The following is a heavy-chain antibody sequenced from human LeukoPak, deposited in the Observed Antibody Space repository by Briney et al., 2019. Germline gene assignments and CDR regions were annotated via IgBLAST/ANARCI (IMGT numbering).Heavy chain of an antibody. Sequence: GGSLRLSCAASGFTFSSYWTSWVRHAPGKGLEWVANIKQDGSEKYYVDSVKGRFTISRDNAKNSLYLQMNSLRAEDTAVYYCAREFKTARGFDYWGQGTLVTVSS. J-gene: IGHJ4*02. D-gene: IGHD3-10*01. CDR2: IKQDGSEK. V-gene: IGHV3-7*03. CDR1: GFTFSSYW. CDR3: AREFKTARGFDY.